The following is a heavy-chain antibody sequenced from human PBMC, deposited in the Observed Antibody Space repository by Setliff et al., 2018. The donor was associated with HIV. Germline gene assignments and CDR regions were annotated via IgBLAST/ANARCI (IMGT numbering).Heavy chain of an antibody. J-gene: IGHJ6*03. D-gene: IGHD6-19*01. CDR3: ARGAWYTSGWYSSRYLDV. CDR2: MNPNSGNT. CDR1: GYTFTSSD. Sequence: ASVKVSCKASGYTFTSSDINWVRQATGQGLEWMGWMNPNSGNTGHAQKFQGRVSMTRDTSIRTAHMELSSLRSEDTAVYYCARGAWYTSGWYSSRYLDVWGKGTTVTVSS. V-gene: IGHV1-8*02.